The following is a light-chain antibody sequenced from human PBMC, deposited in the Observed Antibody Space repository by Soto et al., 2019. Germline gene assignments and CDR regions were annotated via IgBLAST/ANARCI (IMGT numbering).Light chain of an antibody. CDR3: SSYAGSNNWAV. V-gene: IGLV2-8*01. Sequence: QLVLTQPPSASGSPGQSVTISCTGTSSDVGGYNYVSWYQQHPGKAPKLIIYEDTKRPSGVPDRFTGSKSGNTASLTVSGLQAEDEADYYCSSYAGSNNWAVFGGGTKVTVL. CDR2: EDT. CDR1: SSDVGGYNY. J-gene: IGLJ3*02.